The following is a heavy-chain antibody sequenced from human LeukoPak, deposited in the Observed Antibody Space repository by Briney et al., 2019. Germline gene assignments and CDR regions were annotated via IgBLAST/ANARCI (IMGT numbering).Heavy chain of an antibody. CDR2: ISSSGSTI. CDR1: GFTFSSYE. D-gene: IGHD3-22*01. V-gene: IGHV3-48*03. Sequence: GGSLRLSCAACGFTFSSYEMNWVRQAPGKGLEWVSYISSSGSTIYYADSVKGRFTISRHNAKNSLYLQMNSLRAEDTAVYYCARRQDYYDSSGYYRTPYFDYWGQGTLVTVSS. CDR3: ARRQDYYDSSGYYRTPYFDY. J-gene: IGHJ4*02.